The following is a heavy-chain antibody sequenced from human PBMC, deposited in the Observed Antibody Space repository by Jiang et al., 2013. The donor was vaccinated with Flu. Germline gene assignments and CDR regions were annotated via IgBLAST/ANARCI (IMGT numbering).Heavy chain of an antibody. CDR1: GYTFTSYG. D-gene: IGHD3-22*01. CDR3: ARDPSRDEYYDSSSDAFDI. V-gene: IGHV1-18*01. Sequence: SVKVSCKASGYTFTSYGISWVRQAPGQGLEWMGWISAYNGNTNYAQKLQGRVTMTTDTSTSTAYMELRSLRSDDTAVYYCARDPSRDEYYDSSSDAFDIWGQGTMVTVSS. CDR2: ISAYNGNT. J-gene: IGHJ3*02.